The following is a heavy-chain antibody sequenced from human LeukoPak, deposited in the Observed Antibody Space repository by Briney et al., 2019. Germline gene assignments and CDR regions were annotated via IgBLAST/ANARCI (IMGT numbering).Heavy chain of an antibody. CDR3: ARADRSGYFGNVVAFDI. Sequence: SQTLSLTCTVSSCSINSISYSWTWIRQPAGKGLEWIGRIRNSGSTDYTPSLKTRVTTLIATSKTQFFLKLTSVTAADTAVYYCARADRSGYFGNVVAFDIWGQGTMVTVSS. J-gene: IGHJ3*02. CDR2: IRNSGST. V-gene: IGHV4-61*02. D-gene: IGHD3-22*01. CDR1: SCSINSISYS.